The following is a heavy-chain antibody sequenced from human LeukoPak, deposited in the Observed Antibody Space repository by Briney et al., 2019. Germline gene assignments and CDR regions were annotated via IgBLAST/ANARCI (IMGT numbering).Heavy chain of an antibody. D-gene: IGHD5-24*01. CDR1: GFPFSSYW. J-gene: IGHJ4*02. CDR3: TRVGYIDEGIDY. V-gene: IGHV3-7*04. Sequence: GGSLRLSCVASGFPFSSYWMTWVRQAPGKGLEWVANIKQDGSKKSYVDSVKGRFTISRDNAKNSLYLQMNSPRAEDTAIYYCTRVGYIDEGIDYWGQGTLVTVSS. CDR2: IKQDGSKK.